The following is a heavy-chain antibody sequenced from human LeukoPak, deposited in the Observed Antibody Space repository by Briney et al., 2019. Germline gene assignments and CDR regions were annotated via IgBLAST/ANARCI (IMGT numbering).Heavy chain of an antibody. CDR3: ASVDFWSGYHFDY. D-gene: IGHD3-3*01. CDR1: GFTFRSYG. V-gene: IGHV3-33*01. Sequence: GGSLRLSCAASGFTFRSYGMHWVRQAPGKGLEWVAVIWYDGSNKYYADSVKGRFTISRDNSKNTLYLQMNSLRAEDTAVYYCASVDFWSGYHFDYWGQGTLVTVSS. CDR2: IWYDGSNK. J-gene: IGHJ4*02.